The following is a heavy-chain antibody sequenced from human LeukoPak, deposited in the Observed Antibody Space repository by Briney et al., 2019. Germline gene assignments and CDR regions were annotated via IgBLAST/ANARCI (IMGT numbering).Heavy chain of an antibody. V-gene: IGHV3-30*18. J-gene: IGHJ4*02. D-gene: IGHD5-18*01. Sequence: GRSLRLSCAASGFTFSDCGMHWVRQAPGKGLEWVAVISYDGSIKYYADSVKGRFTISRDDSKNTLYMQMNSLRAEDTAVYYCAKAARTQLWLGPVDYWGQGTLVTVSS. CDR2: ISYDGSIK. CDR1: GFTFSDCG. CDR3: AKAARTQLWLGPVDY.